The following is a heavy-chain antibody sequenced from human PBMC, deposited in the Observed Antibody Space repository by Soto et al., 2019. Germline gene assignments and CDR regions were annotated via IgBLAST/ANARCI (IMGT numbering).Heavy chain of an antibody. J-gene: IGHJ6*02. D-gene: IGHD6-13*01. Sequence: PSETLSVTCAVYGGSFSGYYWSWIRQPPGKGLEWIGEINHSGSTNYNPSLKSRVTISVDTSKNQFSLKLSSVTAADTAVYYCARRRDSSSDYGMDVRGQWTTVT. CDR2: INHSGST. CDR3: ARRRDSSSDYGMDV. CDR1: GGSFSGYY. V-gene: IGHV4-34*01.